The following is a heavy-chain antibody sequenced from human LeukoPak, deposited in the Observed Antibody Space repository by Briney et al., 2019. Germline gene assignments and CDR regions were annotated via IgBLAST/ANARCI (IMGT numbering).Heavy chain of an antibody. V-gene: IGHV3-23*01. CDR1: GFTFRNYG. CDR3: ARDLAWGAFDY. J-gene: IGHJ4*02. CDR2: ISPRGGGT. D-gene: IGHD7-27*01. Sequence: GGSLRLSCAASGFTFRNYGMNWVRQAPGKGLEWLSGISPRGGGTYYADSVKGRFTISRDDSKNTLSLQMNSLTVEDTAVYYCARDLAWGAFDYWGQGTLVTVSS.